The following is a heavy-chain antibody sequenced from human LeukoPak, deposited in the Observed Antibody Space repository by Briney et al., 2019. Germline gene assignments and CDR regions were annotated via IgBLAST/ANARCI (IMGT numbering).Heavy chain of an antibody. CDR2: SAYNGNT. CDR3: ARYNSMFRGVTTSDY. Sequence: ASVKVSCKASGYTFTNYGFNRVRQAPGQGLEWMGNSAYNGNTNYAQKFQDRVTMTTDTSTSTAYMELRSLRSDDTAVYYCARYNSMFRGVTTSDYWGQGTLVTVSS. J-gene: IGHJ4*02. V-gene: IGHV1-18*01. CDR1: GYTFTNYG. D-gene: IGHD3-10*01.